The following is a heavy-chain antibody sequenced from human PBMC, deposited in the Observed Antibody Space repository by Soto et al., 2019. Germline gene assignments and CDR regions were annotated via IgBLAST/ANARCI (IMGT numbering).Heavy chain of an antibody. CDR1: GFSLSTSGVG. Sequence: QITLKESGPPLVKPTQTLTLTCTFSGFSLSTSGVGVGWIRQPPGKALEWLALIDWDDDKRYSPSLKSRLTVTKHTSKNQVVLTMTNMDPVDTATYYCAHVYGGYDNFDYWGQGTLVTVSS. V-gene: IGHV2-5*02. CDR3: AHVYGGYDNFDY. J-gene: IGHJ4*02. D-gene: IGHD5-12*01. CDR2: IDWDDDK.